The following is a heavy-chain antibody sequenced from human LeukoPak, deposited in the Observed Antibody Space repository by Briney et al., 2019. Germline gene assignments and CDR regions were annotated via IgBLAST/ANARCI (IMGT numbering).Heavy chain of an antibody. V-gene: IGHV3-23*01. D-gene: IGHD5-18*01. CDR1: GFTFSSYG. Sequence: GGSLRLSCAASGFTFSSYGMSWVRQAPGKGLEWVSAISGSGGSTYYADSVKGRFTISRDNSKNTLYLQMNSLRAEDTAVYYCARAMVSFYYYYYMDVWGKGTTVTISS. CDR3: ARAMVSFYYYYYMDV. CDR2: ISGSGGST. J-gene: IGHJ6*03.